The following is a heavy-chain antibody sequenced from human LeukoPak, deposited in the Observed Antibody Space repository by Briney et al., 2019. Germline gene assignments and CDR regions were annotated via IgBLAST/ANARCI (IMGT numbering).Heavy chain of an antibody. D-gene: IGHD4-17*01. CDR3: ARGTGTRIEYFQH. J-gene: IGHJ1*01. CDR1: GYTFTSYG. V-gene: IGHV1-69*13. Sequence: ASVKVSCKASGYTFTSYGISWVRQAPGQGLEWMGGIIPIFGTANYAQKFQGRVTITADESTSTAYMELSSLRSEDTAVYYCARGTGTRIEYFQHWGQGTLVTVSS. CDR2: IIPIFGTA.